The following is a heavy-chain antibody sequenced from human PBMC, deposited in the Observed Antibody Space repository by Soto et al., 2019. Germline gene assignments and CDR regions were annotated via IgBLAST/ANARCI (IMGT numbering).Heavy chain of an antibody. Sequence: ASVRVSCEASGGTFSSYAISWVRQAPGQGLEWMGGIIPIFGTANYAQKFQGRVTITADESTSTAYMELSSLRSEDTAVYYCAREQYKWELHHPDAIDIWGQGTMVTVSS. J-gene: IGHJ3*02. V-gene: IGHV1-69*13. CDR1: GGTFSSYA. CDR2: IIPIFGTA. CDR3: AREQYKWELHHPDAIDI. D-gene: IGHD1-26*01.